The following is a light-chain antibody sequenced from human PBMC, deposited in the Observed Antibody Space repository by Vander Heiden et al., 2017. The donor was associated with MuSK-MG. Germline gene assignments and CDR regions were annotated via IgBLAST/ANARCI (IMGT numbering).Light chain of an antibody. CDR3: QQLNSFPPYT. J-gene: IGKJ2*01. CDR1: QSISSY. Sequence: DIQLTHSPSFLSASVGDRVTITCRASQSISSYLAWYQQKPGRAPKLLIYAASTLQSGVPSRFSGSGSGTEFTLTSSSLQPEDFATDYCQQLNSFPPYTFGQGTKLEIK. CDR2: AAS. V-gene: IGKV1-9*01.